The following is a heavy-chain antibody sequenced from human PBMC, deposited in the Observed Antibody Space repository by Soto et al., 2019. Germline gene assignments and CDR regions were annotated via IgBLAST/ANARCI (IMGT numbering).Heavy chain of an antibody. CDR3: AKEDTPRYWYFDL. CDR2: IIPILGLA. D-gene: IGHD2-2*02. J-gene: IGHJ2*01. V-gene: IGHV1-69*02. Sequence: QVQLVQSGAEVKKPGSSVKVSCKASGGTFSSYTISWVRQAPGQGLEWLGRIIPILGLANYAQKFQGGVTNPAEKSTSTAYMAQSSLRAEDAAAYHWAKEDTPRYWYFDLWGRGALVTVSS. CDR1: GGTFSSYT.